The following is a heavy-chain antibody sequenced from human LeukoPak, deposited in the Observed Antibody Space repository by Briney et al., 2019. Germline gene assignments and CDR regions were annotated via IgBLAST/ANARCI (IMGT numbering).Heavy chain of an antibody. J-gene: IGHJ4*02. D-gene: IGHD1-1*01. Sequence: ASVKVSCKASGYVFNLFGFSWVRQAPGQGLEWMGWISGYNGDTKYAQKIQGRVTLTTDSSASTAYMELRTLRSDDTAIYYCARDRDLRGVTTTRLDYWGQGTLVTVSS. V-gene: IGHV1-18*04. CDR3: ARDRDLRGVTTTRLDY. CDR1: GYVFNLFG. CDR2: ISGYNGDT.